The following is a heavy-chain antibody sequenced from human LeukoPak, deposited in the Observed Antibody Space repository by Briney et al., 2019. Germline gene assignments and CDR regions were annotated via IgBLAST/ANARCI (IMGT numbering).Heavy chain of an antibody. J-gene: IGHJ6*04. CDR2: ISWDGGST. V-gene: IGHV3-43D*03. Sequence: GGSLRLSCAASGFTFDDYAMHWVRQAPGKGLEGVSLISWDGGSTYYADSVKGRFTISRDNSKNSLYLQINSLRAEDTALYYCAKDNEARFLEWVDVWGKGTTVTVSS. CDR1: GFTFDDYA. CDR3: AKDNEARFLEWVDV. D-gene: IGHD3-3*01.